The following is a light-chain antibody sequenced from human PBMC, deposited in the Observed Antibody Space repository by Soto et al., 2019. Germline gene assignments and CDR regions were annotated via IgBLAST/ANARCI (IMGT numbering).Light chain of an antibody. CDR1: QGINSY. Sequence: IPLTQSPSSLSASVGDRVTITCRASQGINSYLAWFQQIPGKAPKLLIYAASTLQSGVPSRFSGSGSGTDFTLTISSLQPEDFATYYCQQLNSYPYTFGQGTKLEIK. J-gene: IGKJ2*01. CDR2: AAS. CDR3: QQLNSYPYT. V-gene: IGKV1-9*01.